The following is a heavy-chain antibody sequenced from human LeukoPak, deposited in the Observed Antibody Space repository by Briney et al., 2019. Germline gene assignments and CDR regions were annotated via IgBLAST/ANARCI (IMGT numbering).Heavy chain of an antibody. D-gene: IGHD2-2*01. CDR2: IIPIPSIA. J-gene: IGHJ6*02. Sequence: SVKVSCKASGGTFSSYPISWVRQAPGQGLEWMGRIIPIPSIANYAQKFQGRVTITADKSTSTAHMELSSLRSEDTAVYYCATFSGTSSRPLYYYGMDVWGQGTTVTVSS. CDR1: GGTFSSYP. V-gene: IGHV1-69*02. CDR3: ATFSGTSSRPLYYYGMDV.